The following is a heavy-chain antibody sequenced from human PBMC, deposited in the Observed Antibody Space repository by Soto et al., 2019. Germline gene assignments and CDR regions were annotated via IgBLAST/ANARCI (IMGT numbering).Heavy chain of an antibody. CDR3: ARDGGSGSYYKRPFDY. V-gene: IGHV3-33*01. CDR1: GFTFSSYG. D-gene: IGHD3-10*01. Sequence: GGSLRLSCAASGFTFSSYGMHWVRQAPGKGLEWVAVIWYDGSNKYYADSVKGRFTISRDNSKNTLYLQMNSLRAEDTAVYYCARDGGSGSYYKRPFDYWGQGTLVTVSS. J-gene: IGHJ4*02. CDR2: IWYDGSNK.